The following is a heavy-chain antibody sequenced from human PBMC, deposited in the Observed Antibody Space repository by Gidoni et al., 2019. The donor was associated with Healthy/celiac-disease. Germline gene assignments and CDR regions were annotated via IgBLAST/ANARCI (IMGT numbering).Heavy chain of an antibody. Sequence: EVQLVESGGGLVQPGGSLRLSCAASGFTFSSYWMHWVRQSPGKGLGWVARINSDGSSTSYADSVKGRLNISRDNAKNTLYRQMNSLRAEDTAVYYCARDGSMETNGMDVWGQGTTVTVSS. D-gene: IGHD1-1*01. CDR1: GFTFSSYW. CDR3: ARDGSMETNGMDV. CDR2: INSDGSST. V-gene: IGHV3-74*01. J-gene: IGHJ6*02.